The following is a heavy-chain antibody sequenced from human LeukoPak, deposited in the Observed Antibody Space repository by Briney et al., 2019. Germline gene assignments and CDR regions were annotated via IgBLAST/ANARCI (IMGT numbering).Heavy chain of an antibody. Sequence: PGGSLRLSCAASGFTFSSYSMNWVRQAPGKGLEWVSYISSNSSTIYYADSVKGRFTISRDNAKNSLYLQMNSLRAEDTAVYYCARVERYFDWLSDDYWGQGTLVTVSS. CDR1: GFTFSSYS. J-gene: IGHJ4*02. CDR3: ARVERYFDWLSDDY. V-gene: IGHV3-48*01. CDR2: ISSNSSTI. D-gene: IGHD3-9*01.